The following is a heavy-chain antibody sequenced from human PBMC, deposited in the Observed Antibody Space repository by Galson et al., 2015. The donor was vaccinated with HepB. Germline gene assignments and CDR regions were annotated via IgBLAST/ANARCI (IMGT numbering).Heavy chain of an antibody. J-gene: IGHJ4*02. CDR3: VREQGYNDYRTSDY. V-gene: IGHV3-33*05. CDR2: ITYDGVTE. Sequence: SLRLSCAVSGFSFNAHGMHWVRQAPGQGLEWVGVITYDGVTEGYADYAKGRFAISRDTSTNTLYLQMNNLRAEDTAMYYCVREQGYNDYRTSDYWGQGTLVTVSS. D-gene: IGHD4-11*01. CDR1: GFSFNAHG.